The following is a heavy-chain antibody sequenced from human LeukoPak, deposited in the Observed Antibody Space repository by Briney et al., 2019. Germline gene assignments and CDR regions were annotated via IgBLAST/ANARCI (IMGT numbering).Heavy chain of an antibody. V-gene: IGHV4-34*01. CDR1: GGSFSGYY. CDR3: AGGMTHGYFDL. CDR2: VNHSGST. Sequence: SETLSLTCAVYGGSFSGYYWSWIRQPPGRGREWIGEVNHSGSTNYNPSLKSRVTISVDTSKNQFSLKLSSVAAADTAVYYCAGGMTHGYFDLWGRGTLVTVSS. J-gene: IGHJ2*01.